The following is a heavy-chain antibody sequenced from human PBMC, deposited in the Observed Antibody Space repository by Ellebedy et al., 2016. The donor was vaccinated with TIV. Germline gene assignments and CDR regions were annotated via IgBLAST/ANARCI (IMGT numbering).Heavy chain of an antibody. Sequence: PGGSLRLSCVASGFTFSNFGMHWVRQAPGKGLEWVAFIRYDGSNKYYADSVKGRFTISRDNSKNTLHLQMDSLRAEDTAVYYCAKKKDYDGNSLDYWGQGTLVTVSS. CDR2: IRYDGSNK. D-gene: IGHD4-23*01. J-gene: IGHJ4*02. CDR3: AKKKDYDGNSLDY. CDR1: GFTFSNFG. V-gene: IGHV3-30*02.